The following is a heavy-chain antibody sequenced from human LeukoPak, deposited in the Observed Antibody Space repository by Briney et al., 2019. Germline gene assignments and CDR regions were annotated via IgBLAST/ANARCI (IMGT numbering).Heavy chain of an antibody. CDR2: IYYSGST. Sequence: KPSETLSLTCTVSGGSISSYYWSWIRQPPGKGLEWIGYIYYSGSTYYNPSLKSRVTISVDTSKNQFSLKLSSVTAADTAVYYCARGSYYYDSSGYYRFDYWGQGTLVTVSS. CDR3: ARGSYYYDSSGYYRFDY. V-gene: IGHV4-59*12. CDR1: GGSISSYY. D-gene: IGHD3-22*01. J-gene: IGHJ4*02.